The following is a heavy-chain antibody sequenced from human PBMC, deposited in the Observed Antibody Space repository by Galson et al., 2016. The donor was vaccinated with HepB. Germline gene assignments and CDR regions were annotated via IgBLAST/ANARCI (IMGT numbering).Heavy chain of an antibody. CDR1: GFTFFDYA. Sequence: SLRLSCAASGFTFFDYAMTWVRQAPGKGLEWVSSISGSGGSTFYADSVKGRFTTSRDNSKNTVYLQMNSLRADDTAVYYCAKGSSLSAAVSIWFDPWGQGTLVTVSS. J-gene: IGHJ5*02. CDR3: AKGSSLSAAVSIWFDP. V-gene: IGHV3-23*01. CDR2: ISGSGGST. D-gene: IGHD6-13*01.